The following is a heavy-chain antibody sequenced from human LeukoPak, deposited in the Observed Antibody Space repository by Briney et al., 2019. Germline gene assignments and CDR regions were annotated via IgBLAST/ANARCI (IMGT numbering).Heavy chain of an antibody. CDR2: IRSDGSNE. CDR1: GFTFSNYD. Sequence: GGSLRLSCPASGFTFSNYDMHWVRQAPGKGLEWVAFIRSDGSNEYYVDSVRGRFTISRDNSKNTLYLQMNSLRAEDTALYYCAKELAYCGGDCYSSFDYWGQGTLVTVSS. CDR3: AKELAYCGGDCYSSFDY. D-gene: IGHD2-21*02. V-gene: IGHV3-30*02. J-gene: IGHJ4*02.